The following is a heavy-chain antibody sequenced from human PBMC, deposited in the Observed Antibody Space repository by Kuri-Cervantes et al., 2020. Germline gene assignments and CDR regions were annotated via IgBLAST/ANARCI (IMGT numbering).Heavy chain of an antibody. CDR1: GFTFSSYA. CDR2: IYYSGST. J-gene: IGHJ5*02. Sequence: SQTLSLTCAASGFTFSSYAMSWVRQAPGKGLEWIGSIYYSGSTYYNPSLKSRVTISVDTSKNQFSLKLSSVTAADTAVYYCARMEYQLLHQTNWFDPWGQGTLVTVSS. D-gene: IGHD2-2*01. V-gene: IGHV4-30-2*03. CDR3: ARMEYQLLHQTNWFDP.